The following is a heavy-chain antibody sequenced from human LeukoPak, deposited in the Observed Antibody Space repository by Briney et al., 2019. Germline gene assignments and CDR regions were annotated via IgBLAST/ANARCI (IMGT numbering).Heavy chain of an antibody. CDR2: IYYSGST. CDR3: ARHLSPTGSYGYGWTFDY. J-gene: IGHJ4*02. D-gene: IGHD5-18*01. Sequence: SETLSPTCTVSGGSISSGSYYWSWIRQPPGKGLEWIGYIYYSGSTNYNPSLKSRVTISVDTSKNQFSLKLSSVTAADTAVYYCARHLSPTGSYGYGWTFDYWGQGTLVTVSS. V-gene: IGHV4-61*01. CDR1: GGSISSGSYY.